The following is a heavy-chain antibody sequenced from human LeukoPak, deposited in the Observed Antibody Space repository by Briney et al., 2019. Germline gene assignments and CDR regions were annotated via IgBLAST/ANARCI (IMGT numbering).Heavy chain of an antibody. Sequence: ASVKVSCKASGYRFTAYSMHWVRQAPGLGLEWMGWINPNSGDTKSAQNFQARVTMTRDTSISTVYLELSSLRSDDTAVFYCARASGGGQTFWGQGTVVTVPS. V-gene: IGHV1-2*02. D-gene: IGHD3-16*01. J-gene: IGHJ3*01. CDR2: INPNSGDT. CDR3: ARASGGGQTF. CDR1: GYRFTAYS.